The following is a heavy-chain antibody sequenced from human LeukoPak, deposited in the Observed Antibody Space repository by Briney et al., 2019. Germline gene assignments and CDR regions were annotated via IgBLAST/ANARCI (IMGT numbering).Heavy chain of an antibody. CDR3: ARRGIVATIRVFDY. CDR1: GGSISSSSYY. Sequence: SETLSLTCTVSGGSISSSSYYWGWIRQPPGKGLEWIGSIYYSGSTYYNPSLKSRVTISVDTSKNQFSLKLSSVTAADTAVYYCARRGIVATIRVFDYWGQGTLVTVSS. D-gene: IGHD5-12*01. CDR2: IYYSGST. J-gene: IGHJ4*02. V-gene: IGHV4-39*01.